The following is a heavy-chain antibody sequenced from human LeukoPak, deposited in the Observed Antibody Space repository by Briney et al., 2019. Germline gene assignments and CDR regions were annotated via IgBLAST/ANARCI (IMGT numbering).Heavy chain of an antibody. CDR3: ARARGEYCSSTSCYNYFDY. CDR2: IYYSGST. J-gene: IGHJ4*02. D-gene: IGHD2-2*02. V-gene: IGHV4-30-4*08. CDR1: GGSISSGDYY. Sequence: SQTLSLTCTVSGGSISSGDYYWSWIRQPPGKGLEWIGYIYYSGSTYYKPSLKSRVTISVDTSKNQFSLKLSSVTAADTAVYYCARARGEYCSSTSCYNYFDYWGQGTLVTVSS.